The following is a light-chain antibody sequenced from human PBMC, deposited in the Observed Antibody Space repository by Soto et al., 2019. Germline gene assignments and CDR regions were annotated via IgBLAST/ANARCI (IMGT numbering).Light chain of an antibody. V-gene: IGLV1-51*02. CDR1: SSNIGNNY. CDR2: ENN. CDR3: GTWVSSLSGYV. J-gene: IGLJ1*01. Sequence: QSVLTQPPSVSAAPGQKVTISCSGSSSNIGNNYVSWYQQLPGTAPKLLIYENNKRPSGIPDRFSGSKSGTSATLGITGLQTGDEADYYCGTWVSSLSGYVFGTGTKLTVL.